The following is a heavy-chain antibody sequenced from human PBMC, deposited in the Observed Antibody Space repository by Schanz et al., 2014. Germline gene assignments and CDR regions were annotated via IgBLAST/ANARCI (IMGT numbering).Heavy chain of an antibody. CDR3: AKDRQFVDRVGLYYFDS. Sequence: QVQLVQSGAEVKKPGASVRVSCKASGYTFTTYAMSWVRQAPGQGLEWVGWISVYTGNTKYGQKVQGRVTMSTDTSTNTANMTLTQLRSDDAAEYYCAKDRQFVDRVGLYYFDSWGQGTLVTVSS. V-gene: IGHV1-18*01. J-gene: IGHJ4*02. CDR2: ISVYTGNT. CDR1: GYTFTTYA.